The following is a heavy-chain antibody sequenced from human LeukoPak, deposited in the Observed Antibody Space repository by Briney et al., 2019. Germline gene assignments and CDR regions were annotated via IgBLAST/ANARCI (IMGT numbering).Heavy chain of an antibody. V-gene: IGHV3-7*01. CDR3: AREVGICSGGSCYFRFDF. CDR1: GFTFSTYW. J-gene: IGHJ4*02. CDR2: IKQDGSEK. Sequence: GGSLRLSCAASGFTFSTYWMNWVRQAPGKGLEWVANIKQDGSEKYCVDSVKGRFTISRDNAKNSLYLQMDSLRAEDTAVYYCAREVGICSGGSCYFRFDFWGQGTLVTVSS. D-gene: IGHD2-15*01.